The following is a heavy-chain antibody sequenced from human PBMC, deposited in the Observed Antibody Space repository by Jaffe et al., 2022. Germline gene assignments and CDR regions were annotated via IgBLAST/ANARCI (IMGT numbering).Heavy chain of an antibody. V-gene: IGHV3-20*04. J-gene: IGHJ4*02. CDR3: TRGDCSPTICYMDF. Sequence: ELQLVESGGGVVRPGGSLRLSCEASGFNLEDIGMTWVRQAPGKGLEWVSSLNWNGESTVYAASVKGRFTISRDNAKNSVYLQMNSLRVEDTALYYCTRGDCSPTICYMDFWGQGTLVTVSS. CDR2: LNWNGEST. D-gene: IGHD2-2*02. CDR1: GFNLEDIG.